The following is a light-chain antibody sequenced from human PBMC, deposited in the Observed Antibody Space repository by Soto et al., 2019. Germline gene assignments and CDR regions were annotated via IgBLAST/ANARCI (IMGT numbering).Light chain of an antibody. CDR1: QSVNSN. J-gene: IGKJ2*01. V-gene: IGKV3-15*01. Sequence: EIVMTQSPATLSVSPGERATLSCRASQSVNSNLAWYQQKPGQAPRLLIYGASTRATGIPARFSGSGSGTEFTLTISSLQSEDFAVYYCQQYTDWYTFGQGTKLEIK. CDR3: QQYTDWYT. CDR2: GAS.